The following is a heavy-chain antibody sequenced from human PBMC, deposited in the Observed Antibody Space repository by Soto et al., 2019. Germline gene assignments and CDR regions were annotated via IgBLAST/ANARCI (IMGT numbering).Heavy chain of an antibody. J-gene: IGHJ4*03. CDR3: ARASVGPPGGGSWTMPFDF. D-gene: IGHD2-15*01. Sequence: SETLSLTCTVSGGSVSSYYWNWIRQPAGKGMEWIGRIYTGGSTNYNPSLKSRVTLSVDTSKNQFSLRLTSVTVADTAVYYCARASVGPPGGGSWTMPFDFWGHGTLVTVSS. CDR2: IYTGGST. CDR1: GGSVSSYY. V-gene: IGHV4-4*07.